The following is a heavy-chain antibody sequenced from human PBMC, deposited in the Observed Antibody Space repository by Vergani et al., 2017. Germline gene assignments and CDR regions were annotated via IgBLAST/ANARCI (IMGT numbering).Heavy chain of an antibody. CDR3: ASGRGDPGASPLP. D-gene: IGHD3-10*01. V-gene: IGHV4-34*08. CDR1: GFSFDDYG. J-gene: IGHJ5*02. CDR2: INHSGST. Sequence: QVQLVESGGGVVRPGGSLRLSCAASGFSFDDYGMSWVRQAPGKGLEWIGEINHSGSTNYNPSLKSRVTISVDTSKNQFSLKLSSVTAADTAVYYCASGRGDPGASPLPWGQGTLVTVSS.